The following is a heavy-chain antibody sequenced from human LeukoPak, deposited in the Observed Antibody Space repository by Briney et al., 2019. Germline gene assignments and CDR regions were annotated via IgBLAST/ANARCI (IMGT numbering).Heavy chain of an antibody. D-gene: IGHD2-2*01. V-gene: IGHV4-30-2*01. Sequence: SETLSLTCTVSGGSISSGGYYWSWIRQPPGKGLEWIGYIYHSGSTYYNPSLKSRVTISVDRSKNQFSLKLSSVTAADTAVYYCARLLWGSTSRQGDYWGQGTLVTVSS. CDR1: GGSISSGGYY. J-gene: IGHJ4*02. CDR3: ARLLWGSTSRQGDY. CDR2: IYHSGST.